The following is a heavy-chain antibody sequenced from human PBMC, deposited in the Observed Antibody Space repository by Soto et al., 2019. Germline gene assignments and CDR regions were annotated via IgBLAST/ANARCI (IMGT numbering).Heavy chain of an antibody. Sequence: PSETLSLTCAVSGGSISSGGYSWSWIRQPPGKGLEWIGYIYHSGSTYYNPSLKSRVTISVDTSKNQFSLKVSSVTAADTAVYYCAREGSSSWSGDYGMDVWGQGTTVTVSS. D-gene: IGHD6-13*01. CDR2: IYHSGST. CDR3: AREGSSSWSGDYGMDV. V-gene: IGHV4-30-2*01. CDR1: GGSISSGGYS. J-gene: IGHJ6*02.